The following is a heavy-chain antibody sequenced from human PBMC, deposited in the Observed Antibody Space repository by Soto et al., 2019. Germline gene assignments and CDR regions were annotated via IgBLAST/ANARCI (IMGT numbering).Heavy chain of an antibody. CDR1: GFTFSNAW. D-gene: IGHD3-3*01. Sequence: PGGSLRLSCAASGFTFSNAWMSWVRQAPGKGLEWVGRIKSKTDGGTTDYAAPVKGRFTISRDDSKNTLYLQMSSLKTEDTAVYYCTTYVWSGYSGKDYFDYWGQGTLVPVSS. CDR2: IKSKTDGGTT. J-gene: IGHJ4*02. CDR3: TTYVWSGYSGKDYFDY. V-gene: IGHV3-15*01.